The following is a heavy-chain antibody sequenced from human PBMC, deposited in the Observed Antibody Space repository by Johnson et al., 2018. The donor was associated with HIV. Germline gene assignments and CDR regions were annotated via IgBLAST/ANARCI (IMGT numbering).Heavy chain of an antibody. CDR1: GFTFSSYG. V-gene: IGHV3-23*04. CDR3: ARALTTDAFDI. D-gene: IGHD4-17*01. CDR2: ITGTGGST. J-gene: IGHJ3*02. Sequence: VQLVESGGGVVQPVGSLRLSCAASGFTFSSYGMSWVRQAPGKGLEWVSGITGTGGSTYYADSVKGRFTISRDNSKNTLFLQINSLKTEDTVVYYCARALTTDAFDIWGQGTMVTVSS.